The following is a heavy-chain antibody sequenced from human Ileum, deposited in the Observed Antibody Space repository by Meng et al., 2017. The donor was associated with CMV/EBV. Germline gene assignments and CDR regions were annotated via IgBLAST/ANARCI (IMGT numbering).Heavy chain of an antibody. CDR2: INHSGST. Sequence: QVHLQQGGAGLWKPSETLSLTCAVQGGSLSGYYWSWIRQPPEKRREWIGEINHSGSTSYNPSLQSRVTISLDTSKNQFSLKLSSVTAADTAVYYCAREQGYGSGSYFQGWFDPWGQGTLVTVSS. CDR3: AREQGYGSGSYFQGWFDP. CDR1: GGSLSGYY. V-gene: IGHV4-34*01. D-gene: IGHD3-10*01. J-gene: IGHJ5*02.